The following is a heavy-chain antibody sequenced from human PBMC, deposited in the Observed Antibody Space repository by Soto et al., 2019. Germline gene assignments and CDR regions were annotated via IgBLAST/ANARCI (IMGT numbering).Heavy chain of an antibody. CDR3: ARERGGYGLFDS. Sequence: SETLSLTCTVSGGSISSGYYYWNWIRQHPGKGLEWIGYIYYSGSTYYNPSLRSRVTISIDRSNDQFSLNLKSVTAADTAVYYCARERGGYGLFDSWGQGTLVTVSS. CDR2: IYYSGST. V-gene: IGHV4-31*03. J-gene: IGHJ4*02. CDR1: GGSISSGYYY. D-gene: IGHD5-18*01.